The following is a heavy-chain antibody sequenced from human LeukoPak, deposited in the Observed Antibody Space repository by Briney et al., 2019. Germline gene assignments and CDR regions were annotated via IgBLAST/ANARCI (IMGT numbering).Heavy chain of an antibody. CDR1: GGSISSYY. V-gene: IGHV4-59*08. Sequence: KPSETLSLTCTVSGGSISSYYWSWIRQPPGKGLEWIGFFYYSGSTNYNPSLKSRVSISVDTSKNQFSLKLSSVTAADTAVYYCARHSSGWYVEAFDIWGQGTMVTVSS. J-gene: IGHJ3*02. D-gene: IGHD6-19*01. CDR3: ARHSSGWYVEAFDI. CDR2: FYYSGST.